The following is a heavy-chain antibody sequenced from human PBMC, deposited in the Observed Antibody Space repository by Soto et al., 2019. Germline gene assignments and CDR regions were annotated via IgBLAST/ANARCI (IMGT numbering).Heavy chain of an antibody. CDR3: ARLYCVGVCIHAASVFLLFPP. CDR2: IYYSGST. V-gene: IGHV4-59*08. D-gene: IGHD2-21*02. Sequence: QEWIGYIYYSGSTSYTPSLTSRVTISVDTSKNQFSLKLSSVTAADTAVYYCARLYCVGVCIHAASVFLLFPPWAQVTLLSVS. J-gene: IGHJ5*02.